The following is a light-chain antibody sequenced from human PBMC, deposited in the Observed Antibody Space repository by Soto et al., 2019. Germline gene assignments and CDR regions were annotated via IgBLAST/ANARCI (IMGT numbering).Light chain of an antibody. J-gene: IGKJ1*01. Sequence: EIVFTHSPATLSLSPGERATLSCRASQSVNIYLAWYQHKPGQAPSLLIYDASTRATGIPARFSGSGSGTEFTLTISSLQSEDFAVYYCQQYHNWPRTFGQGTKVDIK. CDR3: QQYHNWPRT. CDR1: QSVNIY. CDR2: DAS. V-gene: IGKV3-15*01.